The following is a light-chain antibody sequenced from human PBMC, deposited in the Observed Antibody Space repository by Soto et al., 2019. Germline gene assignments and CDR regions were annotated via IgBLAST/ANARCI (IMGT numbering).Light chain of an antibody. CDR3: GTWDSNTRV. CDR1: SGHSSYI. J-gene: IGLJ3*02. CDR2: LEGSGSY. V-gene: IGLV4-60*02. Sequence: QSVLTQSSSASASLGSSVKLNCTLSSGHSSYIIAWHQQQPGKAPRYLMKLEGSGSYSKGSGVPDRFSGSSSGADRYLTISNLQFEDEADYYCGTWDSNTRVFGGGTKLTVL.